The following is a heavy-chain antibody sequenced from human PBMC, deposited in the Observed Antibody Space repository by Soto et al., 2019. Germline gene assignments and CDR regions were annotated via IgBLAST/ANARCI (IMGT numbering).Heavy chain of an antibody. CDR1: GDSITSGNYY. D-gene: IGHD2-2*01. J-gene: IGHJ4*02. CDR3: ARDHVRRGCDSTNCKSFDY. CDR2: IHYSGTT. V-gene: IGHV4-30-4*01. Sequence: PSETRSRTWTVSGDSITSGNYYWIGFRQPPGKGLEWIVNIHYSGTTNYNPSLQSRVSISVDTSKNQFSLEMTYVTAADTAVYYCARDHVRRGCDSTNCKSFDYWGQGTLVTVSS.